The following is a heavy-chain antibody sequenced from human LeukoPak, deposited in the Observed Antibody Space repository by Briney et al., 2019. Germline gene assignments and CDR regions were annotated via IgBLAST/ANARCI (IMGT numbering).Heavy chain of an antibody. D-gene: IGHD3-10*01. Sequence: GESLKISCKGSGYSFTSYWIGWVRQMPGKGLEWMGIIYPGDSETRYSPSFQGQVTISADKSTSTAYLQWGSLKASDTAMYYCARPSFYGSGSYYNRYYMDVWGKGTTVTVSS. V-gene: IGHV5-51*01. CDR2: IYPGDSET. CDR1: GYSFTSYW. J-gene: IGHJ6*03. CDR3: ARPSFYGSGSYYNRYYMDV.